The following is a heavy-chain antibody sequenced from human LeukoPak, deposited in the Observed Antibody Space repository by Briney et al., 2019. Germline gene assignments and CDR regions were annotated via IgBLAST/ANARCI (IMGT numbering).Heavy chain of an antibody. Sequence: GGSLRLSCAASGFTFSSYAMSWVRQAPGKGLEWVSAISGSGGSTYYADSVKGRFTISRDNSKNTLYLQMNSLRAEDTAVYYCARASGYCSGGSCYSIVGGYYFDYWGQGTLVTVSS. D-gene: IGHD2-15*01. J-gene: IGHJ4*02. CDR3: ARASGYCSGGSCYSIVGGYYFDY. CDR1: GFTFSSYA. CDR2: ISGSGGST. V-gene: IGHV3-23*01.